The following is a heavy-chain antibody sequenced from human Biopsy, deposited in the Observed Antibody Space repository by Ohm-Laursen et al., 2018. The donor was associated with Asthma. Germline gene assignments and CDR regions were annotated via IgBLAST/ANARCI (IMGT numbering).Heavy chain of an antibody. CDR3: ARRGGVRRYFDY. CDR1: GGSFSGYY. CDR2: INHSGST. D-gene: IGHD3-16*01. J-gene: IGHJ4*02. V-gene: IGHV4-34*01. Sequence: SETLSLTWAVYGGSFSGYYWSWIRQPPGKGLEWIGEINHSGSTNYNPSLKSRVAISLDTSKNQFSLKLSSVTAADTAVYFCARRGGVRRYFDYWGQGTLVTVSS.